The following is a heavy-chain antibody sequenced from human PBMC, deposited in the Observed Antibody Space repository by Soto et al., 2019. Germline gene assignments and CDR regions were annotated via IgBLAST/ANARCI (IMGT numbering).Heavy chain of an antibody. CDR2: IIPMLGAA. J-gene: IGHJ3*01. D-gene: IGHD6-19*01. CDR1: GGTFSDYG. V-gene: IGHV1-69*06. CDR3: ASSGWSGAYEV. Sequence: QVQLVQSGAEVKKPGSSVKVSCKASGGTFSDYGIVWVRQAPGQGLQWMGAIIPMLGAANSAQNFQGRLTITADKSTTTAFMELSSLRSGDTAVYYCASSGWSGAYEVWGQGTMVTVSS.